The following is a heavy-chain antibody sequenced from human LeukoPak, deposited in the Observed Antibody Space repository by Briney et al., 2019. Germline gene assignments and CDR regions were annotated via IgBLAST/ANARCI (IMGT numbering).Heavy chain of an antibody. CDR2: TKPDGTAE. D-gene: IGHD3-22*01. CDR1: GFTFRNYW. V-gene: IGHV3-7*01. Sequence: GGSLRLSCAASGFTFRNYWMGWVRQAPGKGLEWVANTKPDGTAEYYADSVRGRFTTSRDNANNFLYLQMNSLRGEDTAVSYCARDGWLNTNLDQRGQGTLVTVS. CDR3: ARDGWLNTNLDQ. J-gene: IGHJ4*02.